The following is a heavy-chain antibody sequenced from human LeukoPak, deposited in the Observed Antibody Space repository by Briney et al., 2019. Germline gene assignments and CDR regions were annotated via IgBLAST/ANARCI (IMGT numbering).Heavy chain of an antibody. V-gene: IGHV3-23*01. J-gene: IGHJ3*02. Sequence: PGGSLRLSCAASEFPFSSYGMTWVRQAPGKGLEWVSGISGSGGGTYYADSVKGRFTISRDNSKNTLYLQMNSLRAEDTAVYYCAKDHDYGDYVGAFDIWGQGTMVTVSS. D-gene: IGHD4-17*01. CDR2: ISGSGGGT. CDR3: AKDHDYGDYVGAFDI. CDR1: EFPFSSYG.